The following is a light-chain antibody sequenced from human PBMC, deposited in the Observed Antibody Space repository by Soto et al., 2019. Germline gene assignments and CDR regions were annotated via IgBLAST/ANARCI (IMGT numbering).Light chain of an antibody. Sequence: QSVLTQPPSASGTPGQRVSISCSGTGSSIGTNTVNWYRQLPGAAPTLLIYANNQPPSGVPARFSGAKSGPSASLAISWLQSEDEAEYYCAAWDGSLNNVLFGGWTKLTVL. CDR1: GSSIGTNT. V-gene: IGLV1-44*01. CDR2: ANN. J-gene: IGLJ2*01. CDR3: AAWDGSLNNVL.